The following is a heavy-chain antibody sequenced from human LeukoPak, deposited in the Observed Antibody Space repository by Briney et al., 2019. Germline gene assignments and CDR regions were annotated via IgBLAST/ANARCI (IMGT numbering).Heavy chain of an antibody. CDR1: GGSISSSSYY. CDR2: IYYSGST. J-gene: IGHJ4*02. CDR3: ATIGPFPSFDY. V-gene: IGHV4-39*07. Sequence: SETLSLTCTVSGGSISSSSYYWGWIRQPPGKGLEWIGSIYYSGSTYYNPSLKSRVTISVDTSKNQFSLKLSSVTAADTAVYYCATIGPFPSFDYWGQGTLVTVSS. D-gene: IGHD3-16*01.